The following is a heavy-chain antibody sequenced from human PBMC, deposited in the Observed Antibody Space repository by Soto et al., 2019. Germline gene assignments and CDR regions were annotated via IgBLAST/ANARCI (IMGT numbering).Heavy chain of an antibody. Sequence: SCKASGYTFTSYAMHWVRQAPGQRLEWMGWINAGNGNTKYSQKFQGRVTITRDTSASTAYMELSSLRSEDTAVYYCARNYIAAAGPYYFDYWGQGTLVTVSS. CDR2: INAGNGNT. CDR1: GYTFTSYA. J-gene: IGHJ4*02. CDR3: ARNYIAAAGPYYFDY. V-gene: IGHV1-3*01. D-gene: IGHD6-13*01.